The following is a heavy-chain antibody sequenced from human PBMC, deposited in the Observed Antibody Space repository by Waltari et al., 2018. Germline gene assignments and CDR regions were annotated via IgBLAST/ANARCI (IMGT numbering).Heavy chain of an antibody. Sequence: QVQLQQWGAGLLKPSETLSLTYAVYGGSFSGYYWSWIRQPPGKGLEWIGEIYHSGSTNYNPSFMSRVTISVDKSKNQFSLKLSSVTAADTAVYYCARDEGRTVTTWGQGTLVTVSS. V-gene: IGHV4-34*01. D-gene: IGHD4-17*01. CDR3: ARDEGRTVTT. CDR2: IYHSGST. J-gene: IGHJ5*02. CDR1: GGSFSGYY.